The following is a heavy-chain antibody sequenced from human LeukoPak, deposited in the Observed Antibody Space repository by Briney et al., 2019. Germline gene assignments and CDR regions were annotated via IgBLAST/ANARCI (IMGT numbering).Heavy chain of an antibody. J-gene: IGHJ3*02. V-gene: IGHV3-21*01. CDR2: ISSSSSYI. CDR3: ARALASPGGSSGGKNAFDI. CDR1: GFTIRSFA. D-gene: IGHD6-6*01. Sequence: GGSLRLSCAATGFTIRSFATTWVRQAQGKGLDWASSISSSSSYIYYADSVKGRFTISRDNAKNSLYLQMNSLRAEDTAVYYCARALASPGGSSGGKNAFDIWGQGTMVTVSS.